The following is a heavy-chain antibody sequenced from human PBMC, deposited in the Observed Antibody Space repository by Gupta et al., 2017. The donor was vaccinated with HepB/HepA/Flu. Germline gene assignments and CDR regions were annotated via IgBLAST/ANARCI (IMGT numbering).Heavy chain of an antibody. Sequence: QITLTESGPPRVKPTQTLTLTCTFSGFSLSTRGVCVGWIRQPPGKALEPLAIIYWDDDKRYNPSLKSRLTISKETSKNQVLLTMTNMEAVDTAKYCWAYRGQWSTSRDNGWFDPWGQGTLVTVSS. J-gene: IGHJ5*02. CDR1: GFSLSTRGVC. CDR3: AYRGQWSTSRDNGWFDP. V-gene: IGHV2-5*02. CDR2: IYWDDDK. D-gene: IGHD2-2*01.